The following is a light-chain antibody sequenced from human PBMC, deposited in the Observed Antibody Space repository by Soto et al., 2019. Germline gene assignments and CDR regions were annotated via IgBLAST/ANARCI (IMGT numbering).Light chain of an antibody. CDR2: AAS. CDR3: QQDNSFPWT. V-gene: IGKV1-12*01. CDR1: QSISSW. Sequence: DIQMTQSPSTLSASVGDRVTITCRASQSISSWLAWYQQEPGKAPKLLIYAASSLQSGVPSRFSGSGSGTDFTLTISSLQPEDFATYYCQQDNSFPWTFGQGTKVDIK. J-gene: IGKJ1*01.